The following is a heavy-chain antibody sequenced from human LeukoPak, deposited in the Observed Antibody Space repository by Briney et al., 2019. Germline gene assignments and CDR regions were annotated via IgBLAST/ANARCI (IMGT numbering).Heavy chain of an antibody. CDR3: AKDRRLREQFFDY. V-gene: IGHV3-9*01. CDR2: ISWNSGSI. CDR1: GFTFDDYA. D-gene: IGHD1-1*01. J-gene: IGHJ4*02. Sequence: GGSLRLSCAASGFTFDDYAMHWVRQAPGRGLEWVSGISWNSGSIGYADSVKGRFTISRDNSKNTLYLQMNSLRAEDTAVYYCAKDRRLREQFFDYWGQGTLVTVSS.